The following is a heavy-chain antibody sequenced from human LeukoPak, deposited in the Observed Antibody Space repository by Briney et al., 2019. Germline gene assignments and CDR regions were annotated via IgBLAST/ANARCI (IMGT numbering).Heavy chain of an antibody. V-gene: IGHV4-38-2*01. D-gene: IGHD3-10*01. CDR2: IDQSGTT. CDR1: GYSISSGYY. CDR3: ARVPHYYFGYGYFDT. J-gene: IGHJ4*02. Sequence: SSETLSLTCAVSGYSISSGYYWGWIRQPPGKGLEWIGEIDQSGTTNYNPSLKSRVTISIDTSKKQFSLTLTSMTAADTAVYYCARVPHYYFGYGYFDTWGQGTRVTVSS.